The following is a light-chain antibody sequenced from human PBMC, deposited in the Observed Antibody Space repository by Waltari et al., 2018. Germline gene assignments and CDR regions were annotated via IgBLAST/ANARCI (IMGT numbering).Light chain of an antibody. J-gene: IGKJ1*01. Sequence: EIVLTQSPGTLSLSPGERAPLSCRASQSVSRTLAWYQQKTGQAPRLLIYDASIRATGIPDRFSGSGSGTDFSLTISRLEPGDFAVYYCQKYGTLPATFGQGTTVEIK. V-gene: IGKV3-20*01. CDR2: DAS. CDR1: QSVSRT. CDR3: QKYGTLPAT.